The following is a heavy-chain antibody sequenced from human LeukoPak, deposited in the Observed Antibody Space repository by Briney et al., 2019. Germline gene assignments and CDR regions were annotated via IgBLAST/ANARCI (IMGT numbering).Heavy chain of an antibody. D-gene: IGHD2-2*01. CDR1: GGSISTSSYY. V-gene: IGHV4-39*07. CDR2: NYYSGST. J-gene: IGHJ5*02. Sequence: SETLSLTCTVSGGSISTSSYYWGWIRQPPGKGLEWIGSNYYSGSTYYNPSLKSRVTISVDTSKNQFSLKLSSVTAADTAVYYCARDPSCSTSCPGNWFDPWGQGTLVTVSS. CDR3: ARDPSCSTSCPGNWFDP.